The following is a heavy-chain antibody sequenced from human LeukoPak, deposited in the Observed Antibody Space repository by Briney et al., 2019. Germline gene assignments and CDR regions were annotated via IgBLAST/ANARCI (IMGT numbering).Heavy chain of an antibody. V-gene: IGHV4-59*01. CDR3: ARMGEVGWFDP. Sequence: PSETLSLTCTVSGGSISTYYWSWIRQPPGKGLEWIGYIHHSGSTNYNPSLKSRIAISVDSSKNQFSLRLTSVTPADTAVYYCARMGEVGWFDPWGQGTLVTVSS. D-gene: IGHD3-16*01. CDR2: IHHSGST. J-gene: IGHJ5*02. CDR1: GGSISTYY.